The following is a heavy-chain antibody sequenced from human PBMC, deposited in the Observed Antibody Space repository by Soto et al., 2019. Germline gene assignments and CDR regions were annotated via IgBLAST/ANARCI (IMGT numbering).Heavy chain of an antibody. Sequence: SQTLSLTCGISGDSVSRNSAVWNWIRQSPSRGLEWLGRTFYRSKWYNDYAVSVKSRITISPDTSKNQFSLQLTSVTPDDAGVYYCARAGVNFFGLFPHFGLWGQVPLVPVSP. J-gene: IGHJ5*02. CDR1: GDSVSRNSAV. V-gene: IGHV6-1*01. D-gene: IGHD3-3*01. CDR3: ARAGVNFFGLFPHFGL. CDR2: TFYRSKWYN.